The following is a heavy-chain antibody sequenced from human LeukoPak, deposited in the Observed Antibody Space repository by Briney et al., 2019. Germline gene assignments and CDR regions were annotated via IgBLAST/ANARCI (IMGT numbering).Heavy chain of an antibody. Sequence: GASVKVSCKASGYTFTSYGISWVRQAPGQGLEWMGWISGYNGHTNYAQKLQGRVTMTTDTSTSTAYMELRRLRSDDTAVYYCARHPSPYSSSWYVDYWGQGTLVTVSS. CDR1: GYTFTSYG. CDR3: ARHPSPYSSSWYVDY. V-gene: IGHV1-18*01. CDR2: ISGYNGHT. D-gene: IGHD6-13*01. J-gene: IGHJ4*02.